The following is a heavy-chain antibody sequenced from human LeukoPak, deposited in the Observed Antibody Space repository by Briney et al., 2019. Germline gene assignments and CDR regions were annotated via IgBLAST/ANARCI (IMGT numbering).Heavy chain of an antibody. J-gene: IGHJ4*02. D-gene: IGHD2-2*01. V-gene: IGHV1-46*01. CDR3: ARGGRSNIVVVPAAHTYDY. Sequence: GASVKVSCKASGYTFTSYYMHWVRQAPGQGLEWMGIINPSGGSTSYAQKFQGRVTMTTDTSTSTAYMELRSLRSDDTAVYYCARGGRSNIVVVPAAHTYDYWGQGTLVTVSS. CDR2: INPSGGST. CDR1: GYTFTSYY.